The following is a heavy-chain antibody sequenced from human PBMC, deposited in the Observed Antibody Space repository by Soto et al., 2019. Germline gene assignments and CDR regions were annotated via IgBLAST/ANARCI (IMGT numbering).Heavy chain of an antibody. CDR1: GGTFGSYA. J-gene: IGHJ4*02. D-gene: IGHD6-19*01. CDR3: AREADYSSGSTD. Sequence: GXSVKVSCKASGGTFGSYAISWVRQAPGQGLEWMGGIIPIFGTANYAQKFQGRVTITADESTSTAYMELSSLRSEDTAVYYCAREADYSSGSTDWGQGTLVTVSS. V-gene: IGHV1-69*13. CDR2: IIPIFGTA.